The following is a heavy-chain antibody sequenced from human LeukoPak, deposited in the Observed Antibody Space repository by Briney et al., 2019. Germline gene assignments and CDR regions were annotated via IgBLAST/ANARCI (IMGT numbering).Heavy chain of an antibody. J-gene: IGHJ3*02. CDR3: ARGIVVVSATNAFDI. V-gene: IGHV5-51*01. D-gene: IGHD2-15*01. Sequence: GESLKISCQGSGYSFTNYWIGWVRQMPGKGLEWMGIIYPHDSDTRYSPSFQGQVTISADKSINTAFLQWNSLKASDTAMHYCARGIVVVSATNAFDIWGLGTMVTVSS. CDR1: GYSFTNYW. CDR2: IYPHDSDT.